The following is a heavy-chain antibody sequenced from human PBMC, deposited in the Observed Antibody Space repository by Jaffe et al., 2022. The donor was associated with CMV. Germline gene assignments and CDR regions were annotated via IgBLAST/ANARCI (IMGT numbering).Heavy chain of an antibody. CDR3: ARDRLNWGFVGGPWAGFDY. CDR1: GYTFTSYA. D-gene: IGHD7-27*01. V-gene: IGHV1-3*01. Sequence: QVQLVQSGAEVKKPGASVKVSCKASGYTFTSYAMHWVRQAPGQRLEWMGWINAGNGNTKYSQKFQGRVTITRDTSASTAYMELSSLRSEDTAVYYCARDRLNWGFVGGPWAGFDYWGQGTLVTVSS. J-gene: IGHJ4*02. CDR2: INAGNGNT.